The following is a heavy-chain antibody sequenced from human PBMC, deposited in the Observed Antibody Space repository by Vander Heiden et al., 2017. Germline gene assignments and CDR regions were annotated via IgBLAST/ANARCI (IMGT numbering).Heavy chain of an antibody. CDR1: GGSISSSSYY. J-gene: IGHJ6*02. Sequence: QLQLQESGPGLVKPSETLSLTCTVSGGSISSSSYYWGWTVQPQGKGLEWIGRINYSGSTYYNPSLKGRVTISVDTSKNQFSLKLSSVTAADTAVYYCARRAANDFWSGYYYYGMDVWGQGTTVTVSS. V-gene: IGHV4-39*01. D-gene: IGHD3-3*01. CDR2: INYSGST. CDR3: ARRAANDFWSGYYYYGMDV.